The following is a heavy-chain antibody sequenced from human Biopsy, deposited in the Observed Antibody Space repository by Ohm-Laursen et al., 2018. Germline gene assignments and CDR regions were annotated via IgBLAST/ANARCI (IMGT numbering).Heavy chain of an antibody. CDR3: ARGDYFDSNGYFWFDP. CDR2: IFNSANT. V-gene: IGHV4-31*01. CDR1: SGSIRTGDYY. Sequence: TLSLTCTASSGSIRTGDYYWTWIRQQPGKGLEWIGSIFNSANTYYNPSLKNLITISGDTSKNQFSLKLNSVTAADTAVYYCARGDYFDSNGYFWFDPWGQGTLVTVSS. D-gene: IGHD3-22*01. J-gene: IGHJ5*02.